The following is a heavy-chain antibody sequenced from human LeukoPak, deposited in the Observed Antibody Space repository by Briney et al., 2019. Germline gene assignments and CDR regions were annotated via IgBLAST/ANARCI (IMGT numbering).Heavy chain of an antibody. CDR3: ASLTQTATSEDY. D-gene: IGHD3-9*01. CDR2: ISGSGGST. CDR1: GFTFSSYW. V-gene: IGHV3-48*04. Sequence: PGGSLRLSCAASGFTFSSYWMSWVRQAPGKGLDWFSDISGSGGSTYYADSVKGRFTISRDNAKNSLYLQMGSLRADDTAVYYCASLTQTATSEDYWGQGTLVSVSS. J-gene: IGHJ4*02.